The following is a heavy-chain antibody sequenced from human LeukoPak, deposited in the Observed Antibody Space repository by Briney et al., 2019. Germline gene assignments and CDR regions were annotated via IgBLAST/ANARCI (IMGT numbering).Heavy chain of an antibody. Sequence: SVKVSCKASGGTFSSYTISWVRQAPGQGLEWMGRIIPILGIANYAQKFQGRVTITAVKSTSTAYMELSNLRSEDTAVYYCARAPGRRLEYSSSRYFDYWGQGTLVTVSS. J-gene: IGHJ4*02. CDR1: GGTFSSYT. D-gene: IGHD6-6*01. CDR2: IIPILGIA. V-gene: IGHV1-69*02. CDR3: ARAPGRRLEYSSSRYFDY.